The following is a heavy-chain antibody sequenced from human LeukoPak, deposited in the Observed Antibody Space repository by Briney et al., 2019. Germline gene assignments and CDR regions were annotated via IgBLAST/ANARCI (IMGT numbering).Heavy chain of an antibody. V-gene: IGHV4-39*01. CDR2: ISHSGSP. CDR3: ARRSPILGWLLAFDY. D-gene: IGHD3-3*01. CDR1: GDSISRKNYY. J-gene: IGHJ4*02. Sequence: SETLSLTCTVSGDSISRKNYYWDWIRQPPGKGLEWIGSISHSGSPYYNPSLKRRISISIDTSKKQFSLKLSSLSAADTAVYDCARRSPILGWLLAFDYWGQGIQVTVSS.